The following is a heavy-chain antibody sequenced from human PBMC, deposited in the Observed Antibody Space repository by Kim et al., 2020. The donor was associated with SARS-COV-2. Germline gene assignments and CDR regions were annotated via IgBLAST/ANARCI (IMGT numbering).Heavy chain of an antibody. D-gene: IGHD7-27*01. V-gene: IGHV1-3*01. CDR3: ARDPAYPGHYYYYYGMDV. Sequence: KFQGRVTITRDTSASTAYMELSSLRSEDTAVYYCARDPAYPGHYYYYYGMDVWGQGTTVTVSS. J-gene: IGHJ6*02.